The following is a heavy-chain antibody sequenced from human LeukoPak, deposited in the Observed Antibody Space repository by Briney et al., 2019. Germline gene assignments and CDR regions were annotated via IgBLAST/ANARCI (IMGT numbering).Heavy chain of an antibody. Sequence: GGSLRLSCAASGFTFSSYAMSWVRQAPGKGLEWVSGISTSGHTYYADSVKGRFTISRDNSKNTLYLQMNSLRAEDTAVYYCARDYDFYCSGGSCYSPRLSDYWGQGTLVTVSS. V-gene: IGHV3-23*01. J-gene: IGHJ4*02. CDR3: ARDYDFYCSGGSCYSPRLSDY. CDR1: GFTFSSYA. D-gene: IGHD2-15*01. CDR2: ISTSGHT.